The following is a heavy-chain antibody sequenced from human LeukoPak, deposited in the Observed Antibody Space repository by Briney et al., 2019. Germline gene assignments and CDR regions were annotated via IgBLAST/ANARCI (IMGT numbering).Heavy chain of an antibody. D-gene: IGHD1-1*01. V-gene: IGHV3-30-3*01. J-gene: IGHJ4*02. CDR3: AREHWNVDY. CDR2: MSYDGSNK. CDR1: GFTFSSYA. Sequence: PGRSLRLSCAASGFTFSSYAMHWVRQAPGKGLEWVAVMSYDGSNKYYADSVKGRFTISRDNSKNTLYLQMNSLRAEDTAVYYCAREHWNVDYWGQGTLVTVSS.